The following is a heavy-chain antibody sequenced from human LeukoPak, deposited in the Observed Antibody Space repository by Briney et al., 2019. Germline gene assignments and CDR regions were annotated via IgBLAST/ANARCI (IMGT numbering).Heavy chain of an antibody. V-gene: IGHV4-61*02. CDR1: GGSISSGDYY. CDR3: VSSSYYYYYMDV. D-gene: IGHD6-6*01. CDR2: IYTSGST. J-gene: IGHJ6*03. Sequence: SETLSLTCTVSGGSISSGDYYWSWIRQPAGKGLEWIGRIYTSGSTNYNPSLKSRVTISVDTSKNQFSLKLSSVTAADTAVYYCVSSSYYYYYMDVWGKGTTVTVSS.